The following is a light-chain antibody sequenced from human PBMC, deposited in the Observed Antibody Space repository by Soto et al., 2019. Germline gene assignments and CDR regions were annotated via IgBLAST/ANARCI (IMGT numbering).Light chain of an antibody. CDR3: AARDDSLSAPNWV. CDR2: RNN. J-gene: IGLJ3*02. V-gene: IGLV1-47*01. Sequence: QSVLTQPPSASGTPGQRVTISCSGSSSNIGSNYVYWYQQLPGTAPKLLIYRNNQRPSGVPDRFSGSKSGTSASLAISGLRSEDEADYYCAARDDSLSAPNWVFGGGTKLTVL. CDR1: SSNIGSNY.